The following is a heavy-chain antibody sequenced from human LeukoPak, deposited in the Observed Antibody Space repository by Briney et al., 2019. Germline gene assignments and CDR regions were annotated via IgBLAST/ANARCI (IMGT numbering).Heavy chain of an antibody. Sequence: GGSLRLSCAASGFTFSNSAMSWVRQAPGKGLEWVSGISGSGGSRSGSNTYYADSVKGRFTISRDNSKNTLYLQMNSLRAEDTAVYYCANLATVTTRGVFDIWGQGTMVTISS. D-gene: IGHD4-17*01. V-gene: IGHV3-23*01. CDR1: GFTFSNSA. CDR2: ISGSGGSRSGSNT. CDR3: ANLATVTTRGVFDI. J-gene: IGHJ3*02.